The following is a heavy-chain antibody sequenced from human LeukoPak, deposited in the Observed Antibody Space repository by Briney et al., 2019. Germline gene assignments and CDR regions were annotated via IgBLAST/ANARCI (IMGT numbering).Heavy chain of an antibody. D-gene: IGHD4-23*01. CDR3: ARSPYGGHWDS. CDR2: IFFTGST. Sequence: SETLSLTCTVSGGSISNTNYYWGWIRQPPGKGLEWIGSIFFTGSTYYNPPLKTRVSMSVDTSKKQFSLKLNSVTVADTAVYYCARSPYGGHWDSWGQGTLVTVSS. J-gene: IGHJ4*02. CDR1: GGSISNTNYY. V-gene: IGHV4-39*01.